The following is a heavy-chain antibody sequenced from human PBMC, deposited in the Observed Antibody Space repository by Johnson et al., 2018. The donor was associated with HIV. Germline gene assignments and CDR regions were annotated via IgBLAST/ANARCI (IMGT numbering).Heavy chain of an antibody. CDR1: GFTFSSYG. D-gene: IGHD5-24*01. Sequence: QVQLVESGGGVVQPGGSLRLSCAGSGFTFSSYGMHWVRQAPGKGLAWVSGISGSGGSTYYADSVKGRFTISRDNSKNSLYLQMNSRRAGDTAVYYCARAIGDGYPGMKAFDIWGQGTMVTVSS. V-gene: IGHV3-NL1*01. J-gene: IGHJ3*02. CDR2: ISGSGGST. CDR3: ARAIGDGYPGMKAFDI.